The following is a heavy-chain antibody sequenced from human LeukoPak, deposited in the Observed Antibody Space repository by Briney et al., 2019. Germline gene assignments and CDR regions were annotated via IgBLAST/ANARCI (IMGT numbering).Heavy chain of an antibody. Sequence: SETLSLTCTVSGSSISNYYWSWIRQPAGKGLEWIGRIYTSGSTNYNPSLRSRVTMSVDTSKNQFSLKLSSVTAADTAVYYCARDSSNGRAFEIWGQGTMVAVSS. D-gene: IGHD4-11*01. J-gene: IGHJ3*02. CDR1: GSSISNYY. CDR3: ARDSSNGRAFEI. CDR2: IYTSGST. V-gene: IGHV4-4*07.